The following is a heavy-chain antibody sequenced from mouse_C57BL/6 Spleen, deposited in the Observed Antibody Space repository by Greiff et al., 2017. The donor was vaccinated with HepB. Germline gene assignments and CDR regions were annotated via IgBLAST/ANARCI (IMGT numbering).Heavy chain of an antibody. CDR3: ARTGDGYYEAMDY. V-gene: IGHV1-26*01. D-gene: IGHD2-3*01. J-gene: IGHJ4*01. CDR2: INPNNGGT. Sequence: EVQLQQSGPELVKPGASVKISCKASGYTFTDYYMNWVKQSHGKSLEWIGDINPNNGGTSYNQKFKGKATLTVDKSSSTAYMELRSLTAEDSAVYYCARTGDGYYEAMDYWGQGTSVTVSS. CDR1: GYTFTDYY.